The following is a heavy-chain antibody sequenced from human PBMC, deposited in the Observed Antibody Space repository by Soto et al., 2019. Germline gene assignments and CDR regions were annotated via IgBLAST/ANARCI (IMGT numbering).Heavy chain of an antibody. D-gene: IGHD2-21*02. V-gene: IGHV1-58*01. CDR3: AADPYCGGDCYFDY. CDR1: GFTFFTSA. CDR2: IAVGSGNT. Sequence: SVKVSCKASGFTFFTSAVQWVRQARGQRLEWIGWIAVGSGNTNYAQKFQERVTITRDMSTNTAYMELSSLRSEDTALYYCAADPYCGGDCYFDYWGQGIMVTVSS. J-gene: IGHJ4*02.